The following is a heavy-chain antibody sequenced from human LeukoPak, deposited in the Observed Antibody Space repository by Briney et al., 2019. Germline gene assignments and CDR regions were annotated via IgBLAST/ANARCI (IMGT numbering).Heavy chain of an antibody. CDR2: IKEDGGEK. D-gene: IGHD1-26*01. CDR3: ARDQYSGSYGDAFDI. CDR1: EFTFNNYW. Sequence: PGGSLRLSCAASEFTFNNYWMGWVRQAPGKGLEWVANIKEDGGEKYYVDSVKGRFTISRDNAKNSLYLQMNSLRVDDTAVYYCARDQYSGSYGDAFDIWGQGTMVTVSS. V-gene: IGHV3-7*01. J-gene: IGHJ3*02.